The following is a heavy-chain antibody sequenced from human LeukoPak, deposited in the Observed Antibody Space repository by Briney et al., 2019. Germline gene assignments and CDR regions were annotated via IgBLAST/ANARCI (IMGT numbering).Heavy chain of an antibody. V-gene: IGHV3-11*06. D-gene: IGHD4-17*01. J-gene: IGHJ4*02. CDR1: GFIFSDYY. CDR3: ARLPRAYGDYYFDH. Sequence: GGSLRLSCAASGFIFSDYYISWIRQAPGKGLEWVSDVSSSSTYTHYSHSVKGRFTISRDNAKNSLYLQMNSLRAEDTAVYYCARLPRAYGDYYFDHWGQGTLVTVSS. CDR2: VSSSSTYT.